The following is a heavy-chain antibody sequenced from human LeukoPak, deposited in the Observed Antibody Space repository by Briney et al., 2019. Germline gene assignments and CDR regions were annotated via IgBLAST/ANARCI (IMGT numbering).Heavy chain of an antibody. V-gene: IGHV4-34*01. D-gene: IGHD6-13*01. Sequence: PSETLSLTGAVYGGSFSGYYWSWIRRPPGKGLEWIGEINHSGSTNYNPSLKSRVTISVDTSKNQFSLKLSSVTAADTAVYYCAGLGYSRSWRNYYYGMDVWGRGTTVTVSS. CDR3: AGLGYSRSWRNYYYGMDV. J-gene: IGHJ6*02. CDR2: INHSGST. CDR1: GGSFSGYY.